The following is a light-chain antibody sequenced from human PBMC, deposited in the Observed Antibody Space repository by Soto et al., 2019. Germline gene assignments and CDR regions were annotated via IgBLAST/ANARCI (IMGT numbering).Light chain of an antibody. Sequence: QSALTQPASVSGSPGQSITISCTGTSTDVGTNVVSWYQQHPGKAPKLMIYEGTKRPSGVSNRFSGSKSGNRASLTISGLQAEDEADYYCCSYVGGSTYVFGAGTKVTVL. CDR2: EGT. CDR1: STDVGTNV. V-gene: IGLV2-23*01. J-gene: IGLJ1*01. CDR3: CSYVGGSTYV.